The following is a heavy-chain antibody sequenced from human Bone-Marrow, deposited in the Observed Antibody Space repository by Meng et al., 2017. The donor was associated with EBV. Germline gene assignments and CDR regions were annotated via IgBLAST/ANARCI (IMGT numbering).Heavy chain of an antibody. J-gene: IGHJ4*02. CDR1: GLPFSSYW. V-gene: IGHV3-74*01. Sequence: VWMVGAGGGLVQPGGSLRLFCAASGLPFSSYWMHWVRQAPGKGLVWVSRINSDGSSTSYADSVKGRFTISRDNAKNTLYLQMNSLRAEDTAVYYCARGEKYYYNTVDYWGQGTLVTVSS. CDR2: INSDGSST. D-gene: IGHD3-22*01. CDR3: ARGEKYYYNTVDY.